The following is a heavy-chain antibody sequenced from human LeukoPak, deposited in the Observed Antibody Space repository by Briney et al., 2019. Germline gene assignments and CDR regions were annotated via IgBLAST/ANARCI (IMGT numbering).Heavy chain of an antibody. Sequence: SVKVSCKASGGTFSSYAISWVRQAPGQGLEWMGGIIPIFGTANYAQKFQGRVTITANESTSTAYMELSSLRSEDTAVYYCARDFYDILTGPPAANYYYYGMDVWGQGTTVTVSS. D-gene: IGHD3-9*01. J-gene: IGHJ6*02. CDR3: ARDFYDILTGPPAANYYYYGMDV. V-gene: IGHV1-69*13. CDR1: GGTFSSYA. CDR2: IIPIFGTA.